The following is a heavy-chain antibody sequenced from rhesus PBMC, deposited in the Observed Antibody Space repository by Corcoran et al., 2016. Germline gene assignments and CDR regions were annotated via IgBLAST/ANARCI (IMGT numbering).Heavy chain of an antibody. D-gene: IGHD3-16*01. V-gene: IGHV4-169*01. CDR2: IYGSGSRT. J-gene: IGHJ6*01. CDR3: ARAPDYYSGSYYNYYGLDS. CDR1: GGSISSSY. Sequence: QLQLQESGPGLVKPSETLSVTCAVSGGSISSSYWSWIRQAPGKGLEWIGYIYGSGSRTNYNPALQHRVPLSVDTSKNQFSLKLSSVTAADTAVYYCARAPDYYSGSYYNYYGLDSWGQGVVVTVSS.